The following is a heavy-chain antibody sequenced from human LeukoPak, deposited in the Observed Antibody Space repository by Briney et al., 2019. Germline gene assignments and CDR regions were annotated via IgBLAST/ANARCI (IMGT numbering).Heavy chain of an antibody. CDR1: GFTFSSYG. J-gene: IGHJ4*02. CDR3: VKGAGGSCYL. V-gene: IGHV3-30*18. CDR2: ISYDGSNK. D-gene: IGHD2-15*01. Sequence: GGSLRLSCAASGFTFSSYGMHWVRQAPGKGLEWVAVISYDGSNKYYADSVKGRFTISRDNSKNTLYLQMNSLRAEDTAVYYCVKGAGGSCYLWGQGTLVTVSS.